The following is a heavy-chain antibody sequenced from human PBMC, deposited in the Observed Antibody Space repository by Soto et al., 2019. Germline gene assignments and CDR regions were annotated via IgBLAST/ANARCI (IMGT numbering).Heavy chain of an antibody. CDR1: GYTFTNLG. D-gene: IGHD6-19*01. J-gene: IGHJ5*02. V-gene: IGHV1-18*01. Sequence: GASVKVSCKTSGYTFTNLGLSWVRQAPGQGLEWMGWISAYNGNTNSAQKFQGRVIMTIDTSTSTAYMELKSLRSDDTAVYYCARGPHSSVWRGKWFDPWGQGTLVTVSS. CDR3: ARGPHSSVWRGKWFDP. CDR2: ISAYNGNT.